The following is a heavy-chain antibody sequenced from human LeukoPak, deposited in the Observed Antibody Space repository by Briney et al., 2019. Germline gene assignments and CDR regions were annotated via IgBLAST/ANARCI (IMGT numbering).Heavy chain of an antibody. J-gene: IGHJ5*02. CDR1: GFTFSSYA. CDR2: ISYDGSNK. V-gene: IGHV3-30-3*01. CDR3: ARAPDYGDYVRWFDP. Sequence: PGRSLRLSCAASGFTFSSYAMHWVRQAPGKGLERVAVISYDGSNKYYADSVKGRFTISRDNSKNTLYLQMNSLRAEDTAVYYCARAPDYGDYVRWFDPWGQGTLVTVSS. D-gene: IGHD4-17*01.